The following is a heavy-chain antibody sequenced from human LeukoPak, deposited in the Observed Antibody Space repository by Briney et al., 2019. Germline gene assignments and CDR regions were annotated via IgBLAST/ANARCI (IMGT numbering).Heavy chain of an antibody. D-gene: IGHD2-15*01. CDR3: AKDCSGGSCYVSY. CDR1: GFTFSSYG. CDR2: ISYDGSNK. V-gene: IGHV3-30*18. J-gene: IGHJ4*02. Sequence: GGSLRLSCAASGFTFSSYGMHWVRQAPGKGLEWVAVISYDGSNKYYADSVKGRFTISRDNSKNALYLQMNSLRAEDTAVYYCAKDCSGGSCYVSYWGQGTLVTVSS.